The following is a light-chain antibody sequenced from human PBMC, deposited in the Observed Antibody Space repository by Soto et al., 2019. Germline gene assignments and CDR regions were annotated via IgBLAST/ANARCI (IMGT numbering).Light chain of an antibody. CDR2: DAS. CDR3: QQYNAN. J-gene: IGKJ1*01. Sequence: DIQMTQSPSTLSASVGDRVTITCRASQSISSWLAWYQSKPGKAPKLLIYDASTLKSGVPSRFSGSGSGTEFTLTISSLQPDDFVTYYCQQYNANFGQGTKVEIK. CDR1: QSISSW. V-gene: IGKV1-5*01.